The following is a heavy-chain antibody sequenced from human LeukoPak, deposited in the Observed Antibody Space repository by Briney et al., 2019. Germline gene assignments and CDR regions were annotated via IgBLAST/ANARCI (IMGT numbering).Heavy chain of an antibody. Sequence: SETLSLTCAVYGGSFSGYYWNWIRQSPGKGLEWIGEINHRGSTNFNPSLKSRVTMSVDTTQRQFSLRLCSVTAADTAVYYYARDEVLTQQQLAIYYYYGMDVWGQGTTVTVSS. CDR3: ARDEVLTQQQLAIYYYYGMDV. CDR2: INHRGST. CDR1: GGSFSGYY. V-gene: IGHV4-34*01. J-gene: IGHJ6*02. D-gene: IGHD6-13*01.